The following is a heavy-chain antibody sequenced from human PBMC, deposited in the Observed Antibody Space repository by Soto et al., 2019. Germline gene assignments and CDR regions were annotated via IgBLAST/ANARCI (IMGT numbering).Heavy chain of an antibody. V-gene: IGHV6-1*01. CDR1: GDSVSSNSAA. J-gene: IGHJ1*01. Sequence: SQTLSLTCAISGDSVSSNSAAWNWIRQSPSRGLEWLGRTYYRSKWYNDYAVSVKSRITINPDTSKNQFSLQLNSVTPEDTAVYYCARGVLYYDFWSGYFAPPQYFQHWGQGTLVTVSS. CDR2: TYYRSKWYN. CDR3: ARGVLYYDFWSGYFAPPQYFQH. D-gene: IGHD3-3*01.